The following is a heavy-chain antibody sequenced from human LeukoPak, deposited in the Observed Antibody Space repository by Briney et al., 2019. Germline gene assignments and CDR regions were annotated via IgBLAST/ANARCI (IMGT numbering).Heavy chain of an antibody. CDR2: INHSGST. CDR1: GGSFSGYY. V-gene: IGHV4-34*01. D-gene: IGHD3-10*01. J-gene: IGHJ5*02. CDR3: ARDTTLYYGSGSFSNWFDP. Sequence: SETLSLTCAVYGGSFSGYYWSWIRQPPGEGLEWIGEINHSGSTNYNPSLKSRVTISVDTSKNQFSLKLSSVTAADTAVYYCARDTTLYYGSGSFSNWFDPWGQGTLVTVSS.